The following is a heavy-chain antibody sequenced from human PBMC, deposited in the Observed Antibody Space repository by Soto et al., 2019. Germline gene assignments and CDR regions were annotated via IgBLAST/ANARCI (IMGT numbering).Heavy chain of an antibody. CDR3: ARDDGWGYYYYGMDV. D-gene: IGHD1-26*01. V-gene: IGHV3-48*02. J-gene: IGHJ6*02. CDR2: ISSSSSTI. CDR1: GFTFSSYS. Sequence: GGSLRLSCAASGFTFSSYSMNWVRQAPGKGLEWVSYISSSSSTIYYADSVKGRFTISRDNAKNSLYLQMNSLRDEDTAVYYCARDDGWGYYYYGMDVWGQGTTVTVSS.